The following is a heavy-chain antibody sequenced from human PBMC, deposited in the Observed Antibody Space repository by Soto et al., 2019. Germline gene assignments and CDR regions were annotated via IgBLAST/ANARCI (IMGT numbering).Heavy chain of an antibody. J-gene: IGHJ6*02. CDR3: ARAYYDFWTSYHYGMDV. D-gene: IGHD3-3*01. V-gene: IGHV4-30-2*01. CDR1: GVSISSDGYS. CDR2: IYQSGST. Sequence: QLQLQESGSGLVKPSQTLSLTCAVSGVSISSDGYSWSWIRQPPGKGLEWIGFIYQSGSTYYNPSLKSRGTMSVYRSKNQFSLKLTSVTAADTAVYYCARAYYDFWTSYHYGMDVWGQGTKVTVSS.